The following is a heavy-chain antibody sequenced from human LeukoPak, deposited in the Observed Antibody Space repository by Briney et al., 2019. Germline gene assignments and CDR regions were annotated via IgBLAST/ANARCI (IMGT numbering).Heavy chain of an antibody. D-gene: IGHD4/OR15-4a*01. J-gene: IGHJ4*02. Sequence: PGGSLRLSCTASGFTFSNAWMSWVRQAPGKGLEWVSAISGSGFSTYYADSVKGRFTISRDNSKNTLYLQMNSLRAEDTAVYYCAKGLWYFDYWGQGTLVTVSS. V-gene: IGHV3-23*01. CDR2: ISGSGFST. CDR3: AKGLWYFDY. CDR1: GFTFSNAW.